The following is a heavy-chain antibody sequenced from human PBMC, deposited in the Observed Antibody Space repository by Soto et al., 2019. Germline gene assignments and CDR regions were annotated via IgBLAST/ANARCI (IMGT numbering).Heavy chain of an antibody. V-gene: IGHV3-49*03. CDR2: IRSKAYGGTT. J-gene: IGHJ5*02. D-gene: IGHD2-15*01. CDR3: TRDGLEGSGYCSGGSCYWFDP. Sequence: GGSLRLSCTASGFTFGDYAMSWFRQAPGKGLEWVGFIRSKAYGGTTEYAASVKGRFTISRDDPKSIAYLQMNSLKTEDTAVYYCTRDGLEGSGYCSGGSCYWFDPWGQGTLVTVSS. CDR1: GFTFGDYA.